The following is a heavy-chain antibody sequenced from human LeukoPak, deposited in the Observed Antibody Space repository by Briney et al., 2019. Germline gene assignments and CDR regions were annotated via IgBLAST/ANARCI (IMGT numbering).Heavy chain of an antibody. V-gene: IGHV3-7*05. CDR1: GFTFSSSW. CDR2: IKPEGSDK. Sequence: GGSLRLSCAASGFTFSSSWMTWVRQAPGKGLEWVANIKPEGSDKNYVDSVRGRFTISRDNAKNLLYLQMNSLRAEDTAVYCCTGSGFWGQGTLVTVSS. J-gene: IGHJ4*02. D-gene: IGHD3-9*01. CDR3: TGSGF.